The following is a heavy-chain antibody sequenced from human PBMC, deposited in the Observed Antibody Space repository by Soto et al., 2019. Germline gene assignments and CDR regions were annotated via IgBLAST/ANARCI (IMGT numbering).Heavy chain of an antibody. V-gene: IGHV4-59*01. CDR1: GGSISGSY. J-gene: IGHJ4*02. CDR2: VYDTGST. D-gene: IGHD6-19*01. CDR3: ARSVAVPGAHIDY. Sequence: QVQLQESGPGLVKPSETLSLTCSVSGGSISGSYWSWIRQSPGKGLEWLGYVYDTGSTNYNPSLRSRVSIPVDTSKNEFSLRLSSVTAADTAVYFCARSVAVPGAHIDYWGQGTQVTVSS.